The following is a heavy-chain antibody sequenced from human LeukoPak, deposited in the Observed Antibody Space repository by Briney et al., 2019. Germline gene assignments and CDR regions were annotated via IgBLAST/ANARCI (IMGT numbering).Heavy chain of an antibody. CDR2: TSGSGGST. Sequence: GGSLRLSCAASGFTFSSYAMSWVRQAPGKGLEWVSATSGSGGSTYYADPVKGRFTISRDNSKNTLYLQMNSLRAEDTAVYYCANFGFYSSSPNYWGQGTLVTVSS. CDR1: GFTFSSYA. CDR3: ANFGFYSSSPNY. D-gene: IGHD6-6*01. J-gene: IGHJ4*02. V-gene: IGHV3-23*01.